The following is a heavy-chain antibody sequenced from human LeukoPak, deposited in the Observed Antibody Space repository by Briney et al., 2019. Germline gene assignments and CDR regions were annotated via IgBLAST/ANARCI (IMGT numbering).Heavy chain of an antibody. CDR3: AREGYSYGSPLDYYYMDV. CDR1: GFTFSNNW. V-gene: IGHV3-74*01. Sequence: GGSLRLSCAASGFTFSNNWMHWVRQAPGKGLVWVSRISSGGSSLDYADSVKGRFTISRDIAKNTLYLQMNSLRAEDTAVYYCAREGYSYGSPLDYYYMDVWGKGTTVTVSS. CDR2: ISSGGSSL. D-gene: IGHD5-18*01. J-gene: IGHJ6*03.